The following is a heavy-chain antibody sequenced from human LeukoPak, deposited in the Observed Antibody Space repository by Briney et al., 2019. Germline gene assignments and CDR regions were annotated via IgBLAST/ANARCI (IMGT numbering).Heavy chain of an antibody. CDR2: ISSNGGST. CDR3: AKVMGERFGNGAFDI. J-gene: IGHJ3*02. V-gene: IGHV3-64D*06. Sequence: PGGSLRLSCSASGFTFSRYAMHWVRQAPGKGLEYVSAISSNGGSTYYADSVKGRFTISRDNSRNTLHLQMSSLRVEDTAVYYCAKVMGERFGNGAFDIWGQGTMVTVSS. CDR1: GFTFSRYA. D-gene: IGHD2-8*01.